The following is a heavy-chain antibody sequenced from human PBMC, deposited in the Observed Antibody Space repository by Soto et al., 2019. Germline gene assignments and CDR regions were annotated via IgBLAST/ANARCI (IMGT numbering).Heavy chain of an antibody. CDR1: GFTFSDYY. Sequence: QVQLVESGGGLVKPGGALRLSCAASGFTFSDYYMSWFRQAPGKGLEWVSYISSTGSTTYYADSVKARFTISRDNAKNSLFLQMFSLRAEDTAVYYCARDMDYSYGSGSDYWGQGTLVTVSS. CDR3: ARDMDYSYGSGSDY. CDR2: ISSTGSTT. D-gene: IGHD3-10*01. J-gene: IGHJ4*02. V-gene: IGHV3-11*01.